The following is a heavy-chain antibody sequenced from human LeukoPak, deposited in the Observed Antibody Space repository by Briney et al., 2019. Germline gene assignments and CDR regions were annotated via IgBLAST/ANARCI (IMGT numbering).Heavy chain of an antibody. V-gene: IGHV3-53*01. CDR3: ARGSYFDD. J-gene: IGHJ4*02. CDR1: GFTVSSNY. Sequence: GGSLRLSCAASGFTVSSNYMSWVRQAPGKGLEWVSVIYSSDTYYADSVKGRFTISRDNSKNTLYLQMNSLRVEDTAVYYCARGSYFDDWGQGTLVTVSS. D-gene: IGHD3-10*01. CDR2: IYSSDT.